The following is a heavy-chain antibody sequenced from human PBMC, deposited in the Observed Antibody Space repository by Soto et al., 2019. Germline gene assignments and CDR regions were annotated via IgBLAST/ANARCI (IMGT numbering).Heavy chain of an antibody. D-gene: IGHD3-16*01. Sequence: EVQLVESGGGLVQPGGSLRLSCAASGFTFSSYWMHWVRQAPGKGLVWVSRINSDGSTISYADSVRGRFTISRDNAKNALDQQMNSLRAEDTAVYYCARVGIGACHFDSWGQGTLVTVSS. J-gene: IGHJ4*02. CDR3: ARVGIGACHFDS. V-gene: IGHV3-74*01. CDR1: GFTFSSYW. CDR2: INSDGSTI.